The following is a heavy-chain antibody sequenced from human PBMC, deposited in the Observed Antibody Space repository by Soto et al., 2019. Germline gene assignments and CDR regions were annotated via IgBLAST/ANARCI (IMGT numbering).Heavy chain of an antibody. J-gene: IGHJ4*02. CDR1: GFTFSSYA. V-gene: IGHV3-23*01. Sequence: GGSLRLSCAASGFTFSSYAMSWVRQAPGKGLEWVSAISGSGGSTYYADSVKGRFTISRDNSKNTLYLQMNSLRAEDTAVYYCAKTGVNYYDSSGYYFFPDYWGQGTLVTVSS. CDR3: AKTGVNYYDSSGYYFFPDY. D-gene: IGHD3-22*01. CDR2: ISGSGGST.